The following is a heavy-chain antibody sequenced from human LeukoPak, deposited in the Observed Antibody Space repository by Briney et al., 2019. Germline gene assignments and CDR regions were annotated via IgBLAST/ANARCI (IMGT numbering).Heavy chain of an antibody. V-gene: IGHV3-30*18. J-gene: IGHJ4*02. Sequence: PGGSLRLSCAASGFTFSSYGMHWVRQAPGKGLEWVAIISSDGSNKYYADSVKGRFTISRDNSRNTLYLQMNSLRAEDTAVCYCAKEGSSSWYYFDYWGQGTLVTVSS. CDR1: GFTFSSYG. D-gene: IGHD6-13*01. CDR3: AKEGSSSWYYFDY. CDR2: ISSDGSNK.